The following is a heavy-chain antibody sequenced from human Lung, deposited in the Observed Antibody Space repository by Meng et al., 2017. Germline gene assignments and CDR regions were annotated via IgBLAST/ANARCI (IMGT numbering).Heavy chain of an antibody. Sequence: QGQLVQSGAEVKKPGASGKVPCKASGYAFPDYWLHWVRRAPGQGLEWMGRINPKSGDTHYAQRFQGRVTMTGDTSISTAYMELSGLRSDDTAMYYCARDEDISAAGKLFGDYWGQGTLVTVSS. CDR3: ARDEDISAAGKLFGDY. V-gene: IGHV1-2*06. J-gene: IGHJ4*02. D-gene: IGHD6-13*01. CDR1: GYAFPDYW. CDR2: INPKSGDT.